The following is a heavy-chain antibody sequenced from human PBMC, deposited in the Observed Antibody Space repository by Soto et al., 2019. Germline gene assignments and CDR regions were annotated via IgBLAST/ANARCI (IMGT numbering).Heavy chain of an antibody. J-gene: IGHJ5*02. CDR2: ISAYNGNT. CDR1: GYAFTSYG. CDR3: ARASSGAPNWFDP. D-gene: IGHD6-19*01. Sequence: ASVKVSCKASGYAFTSYGISWVRQATGQGLEWMGWISAYNGNTNYAQKLQGRVTMTTDTSTSTAYMELRSLRSDDTAVYYCARASSGAPNWFDPWGQRTLVPVSS. V-gene: IGHV1-18*01.